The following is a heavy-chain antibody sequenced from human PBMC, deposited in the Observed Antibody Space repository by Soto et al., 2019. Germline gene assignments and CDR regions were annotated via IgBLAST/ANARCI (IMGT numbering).Heavy chain of an antibody. Sequence: QPGGSLRLSCVASGFTFSIHAMSWVRQVPGRGLEWVSTISSRGGKTYFADSVKGRFFISRDNTKNTLFLQMNSLGAEDTAVYYCARDPVQNSGSGVFGWFDRWGQGALVTVSS. CDR1: GFTFSIHA. CDR3: ARDPVQNSGSGVFGWFDR. V-gene: IGHV3-23*01. J-gene: IGHJ5*02. CDR2: ISSRGGKT. D-gene: IGHD5-12*01.